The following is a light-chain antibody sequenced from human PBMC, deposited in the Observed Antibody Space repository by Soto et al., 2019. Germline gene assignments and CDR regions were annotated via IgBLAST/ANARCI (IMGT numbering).Light chain of an antibody. V-gene: IGLV2-14*01. CDR3: SSYTSSITYV. J-gene: IGLJ1*01. Sequence: QSALTQPASVSGSPGQSIAISCTGTSSDVGAYNYVSWYQQHPGKAPKLMIYEVTNRPSGVSNRFSGSKSSNTASLTISGLQAEYEADYYCSSYTSSITYVFGTGTKLTVL. CDR2: EVT. CDR1: SSDVGAYNY.